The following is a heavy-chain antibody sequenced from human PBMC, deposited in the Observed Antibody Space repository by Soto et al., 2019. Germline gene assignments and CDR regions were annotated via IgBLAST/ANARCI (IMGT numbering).Heavy chain of an antibody. V-gene: IGHV1-69*12. J-gene: IGHJ4*02. CDR2: IIPIFGTA. CDR1: GGTFSSYA. Sequence: QVQLVQSGAEVKKPGSSVKVSCKASGGTFSSYAISWVRQAPGQGLEWMGGIIPIFGTANYAQKFQGRVTSTADESTSTAYLALSSLRSEDTAVYYCARGDGPTSLHYFDYWGQGTLVTVSS. D-gene: IGHD5-12*01. CDR3: ARGDGPTSLHYFDY.